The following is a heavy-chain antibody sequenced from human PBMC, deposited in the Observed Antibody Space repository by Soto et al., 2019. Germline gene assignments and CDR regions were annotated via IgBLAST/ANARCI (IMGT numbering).Heavy chain of an antibody. J-gene: IGHJ6*03. Sequence: ASVKVSCKASGYTYTSYDINRGRQATGQGLEWMGWMNPNSGNTGYAQKFQGRVTMTRNTSISTAYMELSSLRSEDTAVYYCARGAVVRYMDVWGKGTTVTVSS. V-gene: IGHV1-8*01. CDR1: GYTYTSYD. D-gene: IGHD3-22*01. CDR3: ARGAVVRYMDV. CDR2: MNPNSGNT.